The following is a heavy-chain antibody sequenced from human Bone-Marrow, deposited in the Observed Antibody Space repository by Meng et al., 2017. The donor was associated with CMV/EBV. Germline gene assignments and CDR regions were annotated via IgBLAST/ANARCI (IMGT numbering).Heavy chain of an antibody. CDR3: ARASISVLMVYTDAFDI. Sequence: GESLKISCAASGFTFSSYSMNWVRQAPGKGLEWVSSISSSSSYIYYADSVKGRFTISRDNAKNSLYLQMNSLRAEDTAVYYCARASISVLMVYTDAFDIWGQGTMVTVSS. V-gene: IGHV3-21*01. D-gene: IGHD2-8*01. J-gene: IGHJ3*02. CDR2: ISSSSSYI. CDR1: GFTFSSYS.